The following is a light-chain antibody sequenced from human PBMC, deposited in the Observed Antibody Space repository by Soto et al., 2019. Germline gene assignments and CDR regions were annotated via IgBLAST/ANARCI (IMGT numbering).Light chain of an antibody. CDR2: DAS. Sequence: DIQMTQSPSTLSASVGDRVTITCRASQSISSWLAWYQQKPGKAPKLLIYDASSFESGVPSRFSGSGSVTEFTLTISSLQPDDFATYYCQQYNSYSPVTFGGGTKVDIK. CDR1: QSISSW. CDR3: QQYNSYSPVT. J-gene: IGKJ4*01. V-gene: IGKV1-5*01.